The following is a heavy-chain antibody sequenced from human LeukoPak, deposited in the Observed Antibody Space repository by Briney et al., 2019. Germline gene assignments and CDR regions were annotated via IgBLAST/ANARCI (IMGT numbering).Heavy chain of an antibody. D-gene: IGHD3-16*01. CDR1: GFIVSNYG. CDR3: SREQYSYYMDV. CDR2: LRVDE. Sequence: GGSLRLSCAASGFIVSNYGMHWVRQTPGKGLEWVAFLRVDEFYADSVTGRLTISRDISKSTVYLKMKRLTVEHKAMYYCSREQYSYYMDVWGKGTPVTVSS. J-gene: IGHJ6*03. V-gene: IGHV3-30*02.